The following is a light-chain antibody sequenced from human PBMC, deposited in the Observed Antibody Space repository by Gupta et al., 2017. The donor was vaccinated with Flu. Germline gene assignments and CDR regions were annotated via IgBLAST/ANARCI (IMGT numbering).Light chain of an antibody. CDR1: HRPRQSNGSTY. Sequence: SHRPRQSNGSTYLNWYQQRPGQAPRRLMYEVSNRDSGVPDRFSGSGSATDFTLNISRLEAEDVGVYYCKKGTHPLTFGEGTKVEIK. CDR2: EVS. J-gene: IGKJ4*01. CDR3: KKGTHPLT. V-gene: IGKV2-30*02.